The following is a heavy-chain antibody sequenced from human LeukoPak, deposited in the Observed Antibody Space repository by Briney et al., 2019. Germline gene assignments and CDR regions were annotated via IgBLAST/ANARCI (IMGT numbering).Heavy chain of an antibody. V-gene: IGHV3-21*01. Sequence: GGSLRLSCAASGFTFSSYSMNWVRQAPGKGLEWVSSISSSSSYIYYADSVKGRFTISRDNAKNSLYLQMNGLRAEDTAVYYCARTDNWNDVGPDYWGQGTLVTVSS. CDR1: GFTFSSYS. CDR2: ISSSSSYI. CDR3: ARTDNWNDVGPDY. J-gene: IGHJ4*02. D-gene: IGHD1-20*01.